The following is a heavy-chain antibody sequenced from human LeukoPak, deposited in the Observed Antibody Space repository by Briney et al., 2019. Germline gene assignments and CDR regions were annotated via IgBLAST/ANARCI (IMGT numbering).Heavy chain of an antibody. Sequence: SQTLSLTCTVSGGSISRGGYYWSWIRQHPGKGLEWIGYIYYSGSTYYNPSLKSRVTISVDTSKNQFSLKLSSATAADTAVYYRARDSTKLASPTYYYDSSGYEVGAFDIWGQGTMVTVSS. CDR1: GGSISRGGYY. V-gene: IGHV4-31*03. D-gene: IGHD3-22*01. CDR3: ARDSTKLASPTYYYDSSGYEVGAFDI. J-gene: IGHJ3*02. CDR2: IYYSGST.